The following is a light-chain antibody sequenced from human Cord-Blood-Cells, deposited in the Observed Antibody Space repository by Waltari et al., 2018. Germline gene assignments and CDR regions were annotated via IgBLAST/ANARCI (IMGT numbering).Light chain of an antibody. CDR1: SSNIGSNY. Sequence: QSVLTQPPSASGTPGQRVTISCSGSSSNIGSNYVYWYQQLPGTAPKLLIYRNNQRPSGVPARFPGSKSGTSASLAISGVRSEDEADYYCAAWDDSLSGRVFGGGTKLTVL. CDR3: AAWDDSLSGRV. CDR2: RNN. J-gene: IGLJ3*02. V-gene: IGLV1-47*01.